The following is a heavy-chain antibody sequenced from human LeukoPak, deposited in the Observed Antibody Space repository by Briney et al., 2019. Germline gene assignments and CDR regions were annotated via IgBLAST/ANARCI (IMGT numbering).Heavy chain of an antibody. CDR1: GYTFTGYY. Sequence: ASVKVSCKASGYTFTGYYMHWVRQAPGQGLEWMGWINPNSGGTNYAQKFQGWVTMTRDTSISTAYMELSRLRSDDTAVYYCARERGYSRNWFDPWGQGTLVTVSS. J-gene: IGHJ5*02. CDR3: ARERGYSRNWFDP. D-gene: IGHD5-12*01. V-gene: IGHV1-2*04. CDR2: INPNSGGT.